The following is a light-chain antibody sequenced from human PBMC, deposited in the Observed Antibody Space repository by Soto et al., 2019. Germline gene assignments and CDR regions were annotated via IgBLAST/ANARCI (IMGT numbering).Light chain of an antibody. Sequence: EVVMTQSPAILSVYPGERATLSCRAIQSVSSSYLAWYQQKPGQAPRLLIYGVSSRATGIPDRFSGSGSGTDFTLTISRLEPEDFAVYYCQQYGSSPPWTFGQGTKVDI. CDR2: GVS. CDR3: QQYGSSPPWT. V-gene: IGKV3-20*01. J-gene: IGKJ1*01. CDR1: QSVSSSY.